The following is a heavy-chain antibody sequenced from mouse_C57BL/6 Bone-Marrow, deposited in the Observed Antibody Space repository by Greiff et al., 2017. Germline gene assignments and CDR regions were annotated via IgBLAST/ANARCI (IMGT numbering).Heavy chain of an antibody. J-gene: IGHJ2*01. Sequence: VQLQQSGAELVRPGASVKLSCTASGFNIKDDYMHWVKQRPEQGLEWIGWIDPENGDTEYASKFQGKATITADTSSNTAYLQLSSLTSGDTAVYYCTTDTTVVAPYYFDYWGQGTTLTVSS. CDR2: IDPENGDT. D-gene: IGHD1-1*01. CDR1: GFNIKDDY. V-gene: IGHV14-4*01. CDR3: TTDTTVVAPYYFDY.